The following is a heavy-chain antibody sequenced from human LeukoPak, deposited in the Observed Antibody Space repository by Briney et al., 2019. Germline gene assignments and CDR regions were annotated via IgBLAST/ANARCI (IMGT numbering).Heavy chain of an antibody. D-gene: IGHD5-18*01. CDR2: ISAYNGNT. CDR1: GYTFTSYG. CDR3: ARPRSGYSYGSSFDY. Sequence: ASVKVSCKASGYTFTSYGISWVRQAPGQGLKWMGWISAYNGNTNYAQKLQGRVTMTTDTSTSTAYMELRSLRSDDTAVYYCARPRSGYSYGSSFDYSGPGTLVTVSS. V-gene: IGHV1-18*01. J-gene: IGHJ4*02.